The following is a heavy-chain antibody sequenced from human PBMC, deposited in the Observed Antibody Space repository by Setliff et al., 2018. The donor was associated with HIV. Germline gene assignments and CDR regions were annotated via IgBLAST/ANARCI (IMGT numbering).Heavy chain of an antibody. D-gene: IGHD1-7*01. J-gene: IGHJ6*04. CDR3: ASEYNWNWLDV. V-gene: IGHV3-21*01. Sequence: GGSLRLSCAASGFTFSSYSMNWVRQAPGKGLEWVSSISSSSSYIYYADSVKGRFTISRDSAKNSLYLQMNSLRAEDTAVYYCASEYNWNWLDVWGKGTTVTVSS. CDR1: GFTFSSYS. CDR2: ISSSSSYI.